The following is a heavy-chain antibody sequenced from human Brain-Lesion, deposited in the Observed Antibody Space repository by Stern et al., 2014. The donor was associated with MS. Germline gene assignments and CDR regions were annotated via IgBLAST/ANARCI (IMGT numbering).Heavy chain of an antibody. Sequence: QVQLVESGGGVVQPGRSLRLSCAASGFTFSYHAMHWVRQAPGKGLEWVALISYDGSDKNDAGSGKGRFTISRDNSRNTLDLQMNSLRVDDTAVYYCARGGAVTTSDYYLDYWGQGILVTVSS. CDR3: ARGGAVTTSDYYLDY. J-gene: IGHJ4*02. CDR2: ISYDGSDK. V-gene: IGHV3-30*01. CDR1: GFTFSYHA. D-gene: IGHD4-17*01.